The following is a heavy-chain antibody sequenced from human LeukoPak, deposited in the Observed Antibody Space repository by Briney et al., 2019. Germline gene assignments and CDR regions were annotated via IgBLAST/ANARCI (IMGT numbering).Heavy chain of an antibody. D-gene: IGHD2-2*02. J-gene: IGHJ6*03. CDR3: ASYCSSINCYRGMDV. CDR2: LNPSGGST. Sequence: ASVKVSCKASGYTFSNYFMHWVRQAPGQGLECRGILNPSGGSTTYAQKFQGRVIMTRDMSTSTVYMEVRRLRSEDTAVYYCASYCSSINCYRGMDVWGSGTTVTVSS. V-gene: IGHV1-46*01. CDR1: GYTFSNYF.